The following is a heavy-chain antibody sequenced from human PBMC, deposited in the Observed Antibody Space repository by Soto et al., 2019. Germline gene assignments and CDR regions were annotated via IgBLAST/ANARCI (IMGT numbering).Heavy chain of an antibody. CDR2: IYHSGST. V-gene: IGHV4-30-2*01. CDR3: AAGGGLPRYY. CDR1: GGSISSGGYS. D-gene: IGHD5-12*01. J-gene: IGHJ4*02. Sequence: QLQLQESGSGLVKPSQTLSLTCAVSGGSISSGGYSWSWIRQPPGKGLEWIGYIYHSGSTYYNPSRKGRVTIAEDRTKNQCSLKLSSVTAADTAVYYCAAGGGLPRYYWGQGTLVTVSS.